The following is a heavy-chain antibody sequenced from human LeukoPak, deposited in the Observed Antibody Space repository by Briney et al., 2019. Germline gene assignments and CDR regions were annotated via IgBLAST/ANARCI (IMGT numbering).Heavy chain of an antibody. V-gene: IGHV1-69*13. CDR2: IIPIFGTA. Sequence: GASVKVSCTASGGTFSSYAISWVRQAPGQGLEWMEGIIPIFGTANYAQKFQGRVTITADESTSTAYMELSSLRSEDTAVYYCARDRSYYVPYYYYGMDVWGQGTTVTVSS. D-gene: IGHD1-26*01. J-gene: IGHJ6*02. CDR3: ARDRSYYVPYYYYGMDV. CDR1: GGTFSSYA.